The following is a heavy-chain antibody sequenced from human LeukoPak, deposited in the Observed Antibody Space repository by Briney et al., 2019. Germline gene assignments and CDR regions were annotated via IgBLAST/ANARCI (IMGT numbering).Heavy chain of an antibody. CDR3: AREGEQPMGHYNWFDP. V-gene: IGHV1-18*01. J-gene: IGHJ5*02. CDR2: ISAYNGNT. CDR1: GYTFTSYG. D-gene: IGHD1-26*01. Sequence: ASVKVSCKASGYTFTSYGISWVRQAPGQGLEWMGWISAYNGNTNYAQRLQGRVTMTTDTSTSTAYMELRSLRSDDTAVYYCAREGEQPMGHYNWFDPWGQGTLVTVSS.